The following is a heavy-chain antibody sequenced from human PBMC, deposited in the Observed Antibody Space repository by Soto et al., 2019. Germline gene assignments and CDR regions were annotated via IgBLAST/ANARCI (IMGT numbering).Heavy chain of an antibody. Sequence: GGSLRLSCAASGFTFSSYWMSWVRQAPGKGLEWVANIKQDGSEKYYVDSVKGRFTISRDNAKNSLDLQMNSLRAEDTAVYYCARDRFKVTMVRGVITPGASYYMDVWGKGTTVTVSS. D-gene: IGHD3-10*01. CDR3: ARDRFKVTMVRGVITPGASYYMDV. V-gene: IGHV3-7*01. CDR1: GFTFSSYW. J-gene: IGHJ6*03. CDR2: IKQDGSEK.